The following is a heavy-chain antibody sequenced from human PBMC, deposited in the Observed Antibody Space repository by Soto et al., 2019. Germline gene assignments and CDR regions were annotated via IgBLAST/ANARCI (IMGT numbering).Heavy chain of an antibody. D-gene: IGHD3-22*01. CDR3: ARGWEPITMIVVVNPYFDY. V-gene: IGHV1-46*01. J-gene: IGHJ4*02. CDR1: GYTFTSYY. Sequence: VKVSCKASGYTFTSYYMHWVRQAPGQGLEWMGIINPSGGSTSYAQKFQGRVTMTRDTSTSTVYMELSSLRSEDTAVYYCARGWEPITMIVVVNPYFDYWGQGTLVTVSS. CDR2: INPSGGST.